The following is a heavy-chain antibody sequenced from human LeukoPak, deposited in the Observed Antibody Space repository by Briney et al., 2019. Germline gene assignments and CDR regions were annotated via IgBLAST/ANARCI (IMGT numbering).Heavy chain of an antibody. J-gene: IGHJ4*02. CDR3: VRHNYGYDY. D-gene: IGHD5-18*01. CDR1: GFTFNTYW. Sequence: GGSLRLSCAASGFTFNTYWMHWVRQAPGEGRVWVAHILNDGGSTSYADSVKGRFIISRDNAKNTLSLQMNSLRAEDTAVYYCVRHNYGYDYWGQGTPVTVSS. CDR2: ILNDGGST. V-gene: IGHV3-74*01.